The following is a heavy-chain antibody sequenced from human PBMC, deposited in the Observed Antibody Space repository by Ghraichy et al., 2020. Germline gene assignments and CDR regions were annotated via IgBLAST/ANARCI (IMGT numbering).Heavy chain of an antibody. CDR2: ISSNGGST. CDR1: GFTFSSYA. CDR3: ARDLSAGSGLGGIAY. Sequence: GESLNISCAASGFTFSSYAMHWVRQAPGKGLEYVSAISSNGGSTYYANSVKGRFTISRDNSKNTLYLQMGSLRAEDMAVYYCARDLSAGSGLGGIAYWGQGTLVTVSS. D-gene: IGHD6-19*01. J-gene: IGHJ4*02. V-gene: IGHV3-64*01.